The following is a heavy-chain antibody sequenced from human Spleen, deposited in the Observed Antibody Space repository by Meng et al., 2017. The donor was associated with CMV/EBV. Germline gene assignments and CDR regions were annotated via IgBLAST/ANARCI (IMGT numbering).Heavy chain of an antibody. CDR1: YG. D-gene: IGHD3-10*01. V-gene: IGHV3-33*06. J-gene: IGHJ4*02. CDR3: AKDYVWFGELSYFDY. Sequence: YGIEWVRKAQGKGLGWVALISYDGSNKYYADSVKGRFTISSDNSKNTLHLQMSSLRAEDTAVYYCAKDYVWFGELSYFDYWGQGNLVTVSS. CDR2: ISYDGSNK.